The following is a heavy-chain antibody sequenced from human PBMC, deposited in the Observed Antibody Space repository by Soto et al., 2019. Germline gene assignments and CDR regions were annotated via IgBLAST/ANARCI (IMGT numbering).Heavy chain of an antibody. D-gene: IGHD2-2*03. CDR3: AKDMLSGYCSSTSCGAGAFDI. J-gene: IGHJ3*02. CDR2: VSWNSGSI. V-gene: IGHV3-9*01. CDR1: GFTFDDYA. Sequence: EVQLVESGVGLVQPGRSLRLSCAASGFTFDDYAMHWVRQAPGKRLEWVSGVSWNSGSIGYAVSVNGCFTISRDNAKNSLYLKMNSLRAEDTALYYCAKDMLSGYCSSTSCGAGAFDIWGQGTMVTVSS.